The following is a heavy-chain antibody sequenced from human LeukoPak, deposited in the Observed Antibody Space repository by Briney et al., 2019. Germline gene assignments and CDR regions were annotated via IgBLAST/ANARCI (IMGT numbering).Heavy chain of an antibody. J-gene: IGHJ4*02. CDR3: ARGGRRVTTSYRFDY. V-gene: IGHV4-59*01. CDR1: GGSISSYY. Sequence: KPSETLFLTCTVSGGSISSYYWSWIRQPPGKGLEWIGYIYYSGSTNYNPSLKSRVTISVDTSKNQFSLKLSSVTAADTAVYYCARGGRRVTTSYRFDYWGQGTLVTVSS. CDR2: IYYSGST. D-gene: IGHD4-17*01.